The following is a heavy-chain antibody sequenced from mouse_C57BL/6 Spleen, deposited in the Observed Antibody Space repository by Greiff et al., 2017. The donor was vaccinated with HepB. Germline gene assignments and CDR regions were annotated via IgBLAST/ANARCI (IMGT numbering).Heavy chain of an antibody. CDR3: ARDRYDYPWYFDV. CDR1: GFTFSDYY. V-gene: IGHV5-16*01. CDR2: INYDGSST. D-gene: IGHD2-4*01. J-gene: IGHJ1*03. Sequence: EVQLVESEGGLVQPGSSMKLSCTASGFTFSDYYMAWVRQVPEKGLEWVANINYDGSSTYYLDSLKSRFIISRDNAKNILYLQMSSLKSEDTATYYCARDRYDYPWYFDVWGTGTTVTVSS.